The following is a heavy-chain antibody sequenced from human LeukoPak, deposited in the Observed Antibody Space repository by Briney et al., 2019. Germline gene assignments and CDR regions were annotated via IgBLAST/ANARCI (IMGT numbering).Heavy chain of an antibody. CDR1: GFTFSNYG. J-gene: IGHJ5*02. CDR2: ISGSGGST. CDR3: ARERERFFNL. V-gene: IGHV3-23*01. D-gene: IGHD3-3*01. Sequence: GGSLRLSCAASGFTFSNYGMSWVRQAPGKGLEWVSGISGSGGSTYYADSVKGRFTISRDNSKNTLYLQMNSLRAEDTAVYYCARERERFFNLWGQGTLVTVSS.